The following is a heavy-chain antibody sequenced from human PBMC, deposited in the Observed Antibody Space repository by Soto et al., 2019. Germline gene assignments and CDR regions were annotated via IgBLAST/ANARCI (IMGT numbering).Heavy chain of an antibody. Sequence: GSLRLSCAASGFTFSSYSMNWVRQAPGKGLEWVSSISSSSSYIYYADSVKGRFTISRDNAKNSLYLQMNSLRAEDTAVYYCARDSIVGAFFDYWGQGTRGTVPQ. J-gene: IGHJ4*02. CDR3: ARDSIVGAFFDY. CDR1: GFTFSSYS. D-gene: IGHD1-26*01. V-gene: IGHV3-21*01. CDR2: ISSSSSYI.